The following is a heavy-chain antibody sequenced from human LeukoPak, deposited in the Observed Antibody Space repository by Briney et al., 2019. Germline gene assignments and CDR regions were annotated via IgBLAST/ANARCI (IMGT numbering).Heavy chain of an antibody. CDR1: GFTFSSYA. J-gene: IGHJ4*02. CDR2: ISSNGGST. Sequence: GGSLRLSCSASGFTFSSYAMHWVRQAPGKGPEYVSAISSNGGSTYYADSVKGRFTISRDNSKNTLYLQMSSLGAEDTAVYYCVKDANYDYVWGSYRSLGYWGQGTLVTVSS. V-gene: IGHV3-64D*06. CDR3: VKDANYDYVWGSYRSLGY. D-gene: IGHD3-16*02.